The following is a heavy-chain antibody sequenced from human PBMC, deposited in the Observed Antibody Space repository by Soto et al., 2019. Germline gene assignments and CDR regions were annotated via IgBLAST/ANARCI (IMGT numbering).Heavy chain of an antibody. CDR2: IKSKTDGGTT. V-gene: IGHV3-15*01. CDR1: GFNFRNAW. Sequence: AXESLRLSCAASGFNFRNAWMSWVRQAPGKGLEWVGRIKSKTDGGTTDYAAPVKGRFTISRDDSKNTLYLQTKSLKTEDTAVYYCTTDARIVVVTYDGFDIWGQGTMVTVSS. J-gene: IGHJ3*02. D-gene: IGHD3-22*01. CDR3: TTDARIVVVTYDGFDI.